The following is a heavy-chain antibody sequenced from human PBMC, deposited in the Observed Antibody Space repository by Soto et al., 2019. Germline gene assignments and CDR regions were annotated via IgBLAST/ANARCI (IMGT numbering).Heavy chain of an antibody. Sequence: PSAILSLTCSCYGLYFGVYYVRSLRQPTGKGLEWIGEINHSGSTNYNPSLKSRVTISVDTSKNQFSLNLSSVTAADTAVYYCARGRAAAAAHSAGFDPWGQGTLVPVSS. CDR3: ARGRAAAAAHSAGFDP. D-gene: IGHD6-13*01. CDR1: GLYFGVYY. J-gene: IGHJ5*02. CDR2: INHSGST. V-gene: IGHV4-34*01.